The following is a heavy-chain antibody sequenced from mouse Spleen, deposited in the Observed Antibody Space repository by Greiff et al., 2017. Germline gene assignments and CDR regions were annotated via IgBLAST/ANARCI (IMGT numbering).Heavy chain of an antibody. D-gene: IGHD1-1*01. CDR2: IYPSDSET. CDR1: GYTFTSYW. Sequence: QVQLKQPGAELVRPGSSVKLSCKASGYTFTSYWMDWVKQRPGQGLEWIGNIYPSDSETHYNQKFKDKATLTVDKSSSTAYMQLSSLTSEDSAVYYCARNYGSSFYFDYWGQGTTLTVSS. V-gene: IGHV1-61*01. CDR3: ARNYGSSFYFDY. J-gene: IGHJ2*01.